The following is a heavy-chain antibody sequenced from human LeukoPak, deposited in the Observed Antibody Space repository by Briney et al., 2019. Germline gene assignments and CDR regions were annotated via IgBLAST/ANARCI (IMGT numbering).Heavy chain of an antibody. CDR2: INDSGST. CDR1: GGSFSGYY. D-gene: IGHD3-10*01. V-gene: IGHV4-34*01. CDR3: ARIRAYYYGLGSWCFDY. Sequence: SETLSLTCAVYGGSFSGYYWSWIRQPPGKGLEWIGEINDSGSTNYNPSLKGRVTISVDTSKNQFSLKLSSVTPADTAVYYCARIRAYYYGLGSWCFDYWGQGTLVTVSS. J-gene: IGHJ4*02.